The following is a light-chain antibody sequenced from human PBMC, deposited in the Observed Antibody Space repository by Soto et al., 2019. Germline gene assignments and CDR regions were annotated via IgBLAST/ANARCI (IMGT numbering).Light chain of an antibody. CDR1: QRLLISNGYNY. Sequence: EIVLTQSALSLPVTTGEPASVSXRSSQRLLISNGYNYVKLXLQKRGXSPKXXXYLXSNRAYGFPDSXSGSGSGTDFTRQISRVEAEDGGRYYCMQALQSTRTFGQGTRLEIK. J-gene: IGKJ5*01. V-gene: IGKV2-28*01. CDR3: MQALQSTRT. CDR2: LXS.